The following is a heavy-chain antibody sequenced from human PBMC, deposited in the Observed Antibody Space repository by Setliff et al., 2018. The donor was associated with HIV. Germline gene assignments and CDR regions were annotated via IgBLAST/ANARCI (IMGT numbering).Heavy chain of an antibody. J-gene: IGHJ6*03. CDR2: ISYDGSKK. CDR1: RFKFSSYG. D-gene: IGHD2-8*01. Sequence: PGGSLRLSCAAPRFKFSSYGMHWVRQAPGKGLEWVSLISYDGSKKYYADSVKGRLTISRDNSKNTLYLQMNSLRAEDTSVYSCAKGLMVYAYYYYMDVWGKGTTVTVSS. V-gene: IGHV3-30*18. CDR3: AKGLMVYAYYYYMDV.